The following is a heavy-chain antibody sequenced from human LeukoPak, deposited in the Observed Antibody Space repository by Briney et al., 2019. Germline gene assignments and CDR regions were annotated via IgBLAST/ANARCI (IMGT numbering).Heavy chain of an antibody. CDR2: INPSGGST. CDR3: ARSFGASQQYSSSWYYYYMDV. J-gene: IGHJ6*03. Sequence: ASVKVSCKASGYTFTTYYIHWVRQAPGQGLEWMGIINPSGGSTSFVQKFQGRVTMTRDMSTSTVYMELSSLRSEDTAVYYCARSFGASQQYSSSWYYYYMDVWGKRTTVTVSS. D-gene: IGHD6-13*01. CDR1: GYTFTTYY. V-gene: IGHV1-46*01.